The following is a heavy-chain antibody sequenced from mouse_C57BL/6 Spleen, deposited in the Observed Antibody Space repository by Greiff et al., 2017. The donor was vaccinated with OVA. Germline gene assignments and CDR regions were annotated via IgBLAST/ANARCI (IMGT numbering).Heavy chain of an antibody. D-gene: IGHD2-3*01. CDR3: ARGGYDGYYGGTLFAY. CDR2: ISYDGSN. J-gene: IGHJ3*01. CDR1: GYSITSGYY. V-gene: IGHV3-6*01. Sequence: EVKLVESGPGLVKPSQSLSLTCSVTGYSITSGYYWNWIRQFPGNKLEWMGYISYDGSNNYNPSLKNRISITRDTSKNQFFLKLNSVTTEDTATYYCARGGYDGYYGGTLFAYWGQGTLVTVSA.